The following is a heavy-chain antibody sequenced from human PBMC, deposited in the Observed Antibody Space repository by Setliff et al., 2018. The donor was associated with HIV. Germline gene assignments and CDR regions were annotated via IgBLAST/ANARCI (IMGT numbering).Heavy chain of an antibody. Sequence: GGSLRLSCAASGFTFSSYAMSWVRQAPGKGLEWVSAISGSGGSTYYADSVKGRFTISRDNSKNTLYLQMNSLRAEDTAVYYCARLGVGGSYYVWDFDYWGQGTLVTVSS. V-gene: IGHV3-23*01. CDR1: GFTFSSYA. CDR2: ISGSGGST. J-gene: IGHJ4*02. CDR3: ARLGVGGSYYVWDFDY. D-gene: IGHD1-26*01.